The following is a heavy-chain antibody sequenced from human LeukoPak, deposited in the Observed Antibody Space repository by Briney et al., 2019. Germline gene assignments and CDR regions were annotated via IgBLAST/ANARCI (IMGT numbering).Heavy chain of an antibody. CDR2: ISYDGSNK. V-gene: IGHV3-30-3*02. Sequence: PGRSLRLSCAASGFTFSSYAMHWVRQAPGKGLEWVAVISYDGSNKYYADSVKGRFTISRDNSKNTLYLQMNSLRAEDTAVYFCANDAAQQQVSNVFYGMDVWGQGTTVTVSS. D-gene: IGHD6-13*01. CDR1: GFTFSSYA. CDR3: ANDAAQQQVSNVFYGMDV. J-gene: IGHJ6*02.